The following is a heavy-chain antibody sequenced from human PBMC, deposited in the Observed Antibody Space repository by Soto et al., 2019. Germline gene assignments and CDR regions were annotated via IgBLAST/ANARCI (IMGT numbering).Heavy chain of an antibody. CDR1: GGSISSYY. CDR3: ARDGGCRDGYTVGCNWLDP. CDR2: IYYSGST. Sequence: PSETLSLTCTVSGGSISSYYWSWIRQPPGKGLDWIGYIYYSGSTNYNPSLKSRVTISIDTSKNQFSLKLSSVTAADTAVYYCARDGGCRDGYTVGCNWLDPWGQGTLVTVPQ. J-gene: IGHJ5*02. D-gene: IGHD5-12*01. V-gene: IGHV4-59*01.